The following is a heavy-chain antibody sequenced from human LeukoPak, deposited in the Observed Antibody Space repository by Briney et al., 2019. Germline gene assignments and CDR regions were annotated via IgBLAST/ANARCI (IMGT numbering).Heavy chain of an antibody. CDR3: ARSKAYCSSTSCYAVLDY. V-gene: IGHV4-34*01. Sequence: SETLSLTCAVSGGSFSGYYWSWIRQPPGKGLEWIGAINHSGSTNYNPSLKSRVTISVDTSKNQFSLKRNSVTAADTAAYYWARSKAYCSSTSCYAVLDYWGQGTLVTVSS. J-gene: IGHJ4*02. CDR1: GGSFSGYY. CDR2: INHSGST. D-gene: IGHD2-2*01.